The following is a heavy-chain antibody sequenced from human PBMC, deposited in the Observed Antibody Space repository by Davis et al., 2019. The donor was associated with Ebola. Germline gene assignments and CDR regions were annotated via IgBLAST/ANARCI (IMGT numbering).Heavy chain of an antibody. CDR3: AKHIALADTGNDY. V-gene: IGHV3-23*01. D-gene: IGHD6-19*01. CDR1: GFTFTTAW. CDR2: FSGRSTYT. Sequence: GESLKISCAASGFTFTTAWMTWVRQAPGKGLEWVSTFSGRSTYTYYADSVKGRFTISRDNSKNTLYLQMNSLRADDTALYYCAKHIALADTGNDYWGQGTLVTVSS. J-gene: IGHJ4*02.